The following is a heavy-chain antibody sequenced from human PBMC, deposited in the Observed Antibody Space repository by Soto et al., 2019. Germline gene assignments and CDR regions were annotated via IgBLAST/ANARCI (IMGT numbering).Heavy chain of an antibody. D-gene: IGHD3-16*01. Sequence: QVQLVQSGAEVKKPGASVTVSCRSSGDTFTDYYMHWVRQAPGQGLEWMGWINPNSDVTKYAQKLQGWVTMTRDTSIRTVYMQLSTPRSHDTAVYYCARESGGAAATLDYSYFYMDVWGTGTTVTVSS. CDR3: ARESGGAAATLDYSYFYMDV. CDR2: INPNSDVT. CDR1: GDTFTDYY. J-gene: IGHJ6*03. V-gene: IGHV1-2*04.